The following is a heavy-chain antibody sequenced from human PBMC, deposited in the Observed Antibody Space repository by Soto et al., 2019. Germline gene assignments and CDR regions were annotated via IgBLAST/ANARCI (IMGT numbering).Heavy chain of an antibody. Sequence: QVQLVQSGAEVKKPGASVKVSCKASGYTFTSYYMHWVRQAPGQGLEWMGIINPSGGSTSYAQKFQGRVTMTRDTSTSTVYMELSSLRSEDTAVYYCARDPEMPGGYHDSTENDYWGQGTLVTVSS. CDR3: ARDPEMPGGYHDSTENDY. J-gene: IGHJ4*02. CDR1: GYTFTSYY. V-gene: IGHV1-46*01. CDR2: INPSGGST. D-gene: IGHD3-22*01.